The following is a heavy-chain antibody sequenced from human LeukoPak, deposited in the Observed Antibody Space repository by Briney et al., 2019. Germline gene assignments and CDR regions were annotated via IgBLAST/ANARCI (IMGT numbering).Heavy chain of an antibody. CDR1: GFTFSSYA. J-gene: IGHJ4*02. Sequence: GGSLRLSCAASGFTFSSYAMSWVRQAPGKGLEWVLAISGSGGSTYYADSVKGRFTISRDNSKNTLYLQMNSLRAEDTAVYYCAKSGEGVVVTSDFDYWGQGTLVTVSS. CDR3: AKSGEGVVVTSDFDY. CDR2: ISGSGGST. D-gene: IGHD2-21*02. V-gene: IGHV3-23*01.